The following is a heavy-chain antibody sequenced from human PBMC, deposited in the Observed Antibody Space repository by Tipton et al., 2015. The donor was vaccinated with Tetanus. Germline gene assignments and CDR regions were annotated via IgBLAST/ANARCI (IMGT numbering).Heavy chain of an antibody. Sequence: TLSLTCTVSGVSVMSGEYFWSWVRHLPGKGLEAIGNTQFSGSTYYDPSLKSRATILIDMSKNQFSLKLTSVTAADTAVYFCARDFRGDGDGWYWDYWGQGTLVTVSS. J-gene: IGHJ4*02. D-gene: IGHD6-19*01. CDR3: ARDFRGDGDGWYWDY. V-gene: IGHV4-31*03. CDR2: TQFSGST. CDR1: GVSVMSGEYF.